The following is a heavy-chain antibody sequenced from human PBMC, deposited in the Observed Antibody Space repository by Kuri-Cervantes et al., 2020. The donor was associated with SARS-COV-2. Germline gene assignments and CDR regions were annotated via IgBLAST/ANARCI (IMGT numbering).Heavy chain of an antibody. Sequence: GGSLRLSCAASGFTFSSYAMSWVRQAPGKGPEWVSAISGSGGSTYYADSVKGRFTISRDNSKNTLYLQMNSLRAEDTAVYYCAKDGHLTIFGVRLQGYYYYGMDVWGQGTTVTVSS. D-gene: IGHD3-3*01. CDR2: ISGSGGST. V-gene: IGHV3-23*01. J-gene: IGHJ6*02. CDR1: GFTFSSYA. CDR3: AKDGHLTIFGVRLQGYYYYGMDV.